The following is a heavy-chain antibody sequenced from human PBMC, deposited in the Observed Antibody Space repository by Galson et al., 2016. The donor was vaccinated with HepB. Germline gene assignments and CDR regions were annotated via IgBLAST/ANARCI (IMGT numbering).Heavy chain of an antibody. D-gene: IGHD3-3*01. Sequence: SETLSLTCAVYGGSLRGYCWSWIRQPPGKGLEWIAEINHSGSTNYNPSLKSRVIISLDTSRNQFSLKLSSVTAAATAMYYCARGLRNDFWSGYYYGMDVWGQGTTVAVSS. V-gene: IGHV4-34*01. CDR1: GGSLRGYC. CDR2: INHSGST. CDR3: ARGLRNDFWSGYYYGMDV. J-gene: IGHJ6*02.